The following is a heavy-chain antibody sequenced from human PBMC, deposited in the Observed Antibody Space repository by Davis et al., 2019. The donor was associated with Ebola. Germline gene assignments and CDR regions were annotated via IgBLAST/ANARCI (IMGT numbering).Heavy chain of an antibody. CDR2: ISSSSSYI. Sequence: PGGSLRLSCAASGFTFSSYSMNWVRQAPGKGLEWVSSISSSSSYIYYADSVKGRFTISRDNAKNSLYLQMNSLRAEDTAVYYCARADSSSWYRFFDYWGQGTLVTVSS. CDR1: GFTFSSYS. D-gene: IGHD6-13*01. J-gene: IGHJ4*02. CDR3: ARADSSSWYRFFDY. V-gene: IGHV3-21*01.